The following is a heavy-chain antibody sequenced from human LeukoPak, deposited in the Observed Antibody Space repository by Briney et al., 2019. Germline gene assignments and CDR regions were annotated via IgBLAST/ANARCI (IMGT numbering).Heavy chain of an antibody. Sequence: ASVKVSCKASGYTFTSYGISWVRQAPGQGLEWMGWISAYNGNTNYARKLKGRVTMTTDTSTSTAYMELRSLRSDDTAVYYCARNYYDSSGVQESDYWGQGTLVTVSS. CDR1: GYTFTSYG. CDR3: ARNYYDSSGVQESDY. V-gene: IGHV1-18*01. D-gene: IGHD3-22*01. CDR2: ISAYNGNT. J-gene: IGHJ4*02.